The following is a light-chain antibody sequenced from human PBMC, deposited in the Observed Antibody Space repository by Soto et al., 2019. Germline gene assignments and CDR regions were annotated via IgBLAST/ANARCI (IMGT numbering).Light chain of an antibody. CDR1: SSDIGGYNS. V-gene: IGLV2-14*03. J-gene: IGLJ1*01. Sequence: QSVLTQPASVSGSPGQSITISCTGTSSDIGGYNSVSWYQQHPGKAPQLMIFDVSRRPSGVSNRFSGSMSANTASLTISGLQTEDEADYYCSSFTTSTTDVFGTGTKVTAL. CDR2: DVS. CDR3: SSFTTSTTDV.